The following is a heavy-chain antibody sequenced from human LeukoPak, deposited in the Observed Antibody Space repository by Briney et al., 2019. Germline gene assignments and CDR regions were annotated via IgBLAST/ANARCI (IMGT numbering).Heavy chain of an antibody. V-gene: IGHV3-30*18. D-gene: IGHD3-10*01. Sequence: PGGSLRLSCAASGFTFSSYGMHWVRQAPGKGLEWVAVISYDGSNKYYADSVKGRFTISRDNSKNTLYLQMNSLRAEDTAVYYCAKDYDYGSGSRVYFDYWGQGTLVTVSS. CDR3: AKDYDYGSGSRVYFDY. CDR1: GFTFSSYG. CDR2: ISYDGSNK. J-gene: IGHJ4*02.